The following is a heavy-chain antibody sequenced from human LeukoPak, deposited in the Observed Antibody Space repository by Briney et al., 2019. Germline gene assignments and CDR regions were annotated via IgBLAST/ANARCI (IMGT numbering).Heavy chain of an antibody. CDR1: GFTFSSYA. CDR2: ISGSGGTT. J-gene: IGHJ4*02. D-gene: IGHD6-19*01. CDR3: AKGTLWAVAERFFDY. V-gene: IGHV3-23*01. Sequence: PGGSLRLSCAASGFTFSSYAMSSVRQGQGKGLESGSAISGSGGTTYNGETVKGRFTISRDNTQNPLYLQMNSLRAEDTAVYYCAKGTLWAVAERFFDYWGQGTLVTVSS.